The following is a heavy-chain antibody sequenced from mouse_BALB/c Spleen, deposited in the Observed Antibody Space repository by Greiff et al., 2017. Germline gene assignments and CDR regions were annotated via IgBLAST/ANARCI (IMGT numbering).Heavy chain of an antibody. V-gene: IGHV5-6-5*01. CDR2: ISSGGST. CDR1: GFTFSSYA. CDR3: ARVYDGYYPRYAMDY. Sequence: DVQLVESGGGLVKPGGSLKLSCAASGFTFSSYAMSWVRQTPEKRLEWVASISSGGSTYYPDSVKGRFTISRDNARNILYLQMSSLRSEDTAMYYCARVYDGYYPRYAMDYWGQGTSVTVSS. J-gene: IGHJ4*01. D-gene: IGHD2-3*01.